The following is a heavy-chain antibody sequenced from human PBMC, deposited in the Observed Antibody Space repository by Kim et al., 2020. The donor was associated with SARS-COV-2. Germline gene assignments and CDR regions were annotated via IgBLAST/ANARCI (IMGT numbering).Heavy chain of an antibody. CDR1: GGSISSYY. CDR3: ASAIRGSSTLRYYYYYGMDV. J-gene: IGHJ6*02. D-gene: IGHD6-6*01. CDR2: IYYSGST. Sequence: SETLSLTCTVSGGSISSYYWSWIRQPPGKGLEWIGYIYYSGSTNYNPSLKSRVTISVDTSKNQFSLKLSSVTAADTAVYYCASAIRGSSTLRYYYYYGMDVWGQGTTVTVSS. V-gene: IGHV4-59*13.